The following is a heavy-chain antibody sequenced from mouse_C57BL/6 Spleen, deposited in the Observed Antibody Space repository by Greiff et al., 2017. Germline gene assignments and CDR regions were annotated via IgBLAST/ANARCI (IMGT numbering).Heavy chain of an antibody. CDR3: ATTMVTDWYFDF. J-gene: IGHJ1*03. V-gene: IGHV1-82*01. CDR2: IYPGDGDT. CDR1: GYAFSSSW. Sequence: QVQLQQSGPELVKPGASVKISCKASGYAFSSSWMNWVKQRPGKGLEWIGRIYPGDGDTNYNGKFKGKATLTADKSSSTAYMQLSSLTSEDSAVYFCATTMVTDWYFDFWGTGTTVTVSS. D-gene: IGHD2-2*01.